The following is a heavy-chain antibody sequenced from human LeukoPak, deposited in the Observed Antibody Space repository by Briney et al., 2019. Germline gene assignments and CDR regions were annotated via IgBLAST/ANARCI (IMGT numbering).Heavy chain of an antibody. J-gene: IGHJ3*02. CDR1: GFTFSSYA. Sequence: PGGSLRLSCAASGFTFSSYAMSWVRQAPGKGLEWVSAISGSGGSTYYADSVKGRFTISRNNSKNTLYLQMNSLRAEDTAVYYRATAIGYSSSWNAFDIWGQGTMVTVSS. D-gene: IGHD6-13*01. CDR3: ATAIGYSSSWNAFDI. V-gene: IGHV3-23*01. CDR2: ISGSGGST.